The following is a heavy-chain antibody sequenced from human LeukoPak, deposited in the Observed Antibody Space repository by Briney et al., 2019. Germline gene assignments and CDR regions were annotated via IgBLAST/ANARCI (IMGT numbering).Heavy chain of an antibody. CDR2: IYHSGST. CDR3: ASKGLGYCSSTSCYAFDI. D-gene: IGHD2-2*01. J-gene: IGHJ3*02. CDR1: GGSISSSSYY. V-gene: IGHV4-39*07. Sequence: PSETLSLTCTVSGGSISSSSYYWGWIRQPPGKGLEWIGYIYHSGSTYYNPSLKSRVTISVDRSKNQFSLKLSSVTAADTAVYYCASKGLGYCSSTSCYAFDIWGQGTMVTVSS.